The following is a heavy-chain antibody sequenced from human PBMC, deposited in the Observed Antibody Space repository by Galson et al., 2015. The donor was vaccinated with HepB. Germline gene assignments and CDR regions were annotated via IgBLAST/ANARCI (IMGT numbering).Heavy chain of an antibody. CDR1: GFTFSSYW. CDR3: AREGWSGASPFDY. D-gene: IGHD1-26*01. CDR2: IKQDGSEK. V-gene: IGHV3-7*01. Sequence: SLRLSCAASGFTFSSYWMSWVRQAPGKGLEWVANIKQDGSEKYYVDSVKGRFTISRDNAKNSLYLQTNSLRAEDTAVYYCAREGWSGASPFDYWGQGTLVTVSS. J-gene: IGHJ4*02.